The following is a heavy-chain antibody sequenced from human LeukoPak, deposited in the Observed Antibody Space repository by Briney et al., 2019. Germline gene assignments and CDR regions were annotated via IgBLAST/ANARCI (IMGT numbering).Heavy chain of an antibody. Sequence: GGSLRLSCAASGFTFDDYGMSWVRHAPGKGLEWVSGINWNGGSTGYADSVKGRFTISRDNAKNSLYLQMNSLRAEDTALYYCARGRPPGYCSSTSCYEFDYWGQGTLVTVSS. J-gene: IGHJ4*02. CDR2: INWNGGST. CDR3: ARGRPPGYCSSTSCYEFDY. D-gene: IGHD2-2*01. V-gene: IGHV3-20*04. CDR1: GFTFDDYG.